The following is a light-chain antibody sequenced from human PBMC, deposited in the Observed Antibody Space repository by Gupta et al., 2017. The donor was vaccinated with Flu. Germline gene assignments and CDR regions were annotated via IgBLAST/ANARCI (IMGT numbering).Light chain of an antibody. J-gene: IGLJ2*01. Sequence: QSGTISCTGTNSDVGTYNRVSWYQQSPGTAPKLIIYEVTNRPSGVPDRFSGSKSGNTASLTISGLQAEDEADYYCSSFTTNTVIFGGGTKLTVL. CDR1: NSDVGTYNR. V-gene: IGLV2-18*02. CDR3: SSFTTNTVI. CDR2: EVT.